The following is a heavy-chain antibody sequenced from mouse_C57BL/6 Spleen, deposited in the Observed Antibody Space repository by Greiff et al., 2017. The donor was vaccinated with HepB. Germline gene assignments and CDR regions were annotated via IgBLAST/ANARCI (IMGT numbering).Heavy chain of an antibody. CDR3: TRWTGTGGC. V-gene: IGHV1-15*01. Sequence: QVQLQQSGAELVRPGASVTLSCKASGYTFTDYEMHWVKQTPVHGLEWIGAIDPETGGTAYNQKFKGKAILTADKSSSTAYMELRSLTSEDSAVYYCTRWTGTGGCWGEGTTLTVSS. J-gene: IGHJ2*01. D-gene: IGHD4-1*01. CDR2: IDPETGGT. CDR1: GYTFTDYE.